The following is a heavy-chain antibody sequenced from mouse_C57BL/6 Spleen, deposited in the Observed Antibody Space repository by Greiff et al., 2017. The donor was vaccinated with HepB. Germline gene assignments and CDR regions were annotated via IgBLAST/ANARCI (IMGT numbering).Heavy chain of an antibody. V-gene: IGHV1-42*01. Sequence: VQLQQSGPELVKPGASVKISCKASGYSFTGYYMNWVKQSPEKSLEWIGEINPSTGGTTYNQKFKAKATLTVDKSSSTAYMQLKSLTSEDSAVYYCATIMFAYWGQGILVTVSA. CDR1: GYSFTGYY. CDR3: ATIMFAY. J-gene: IGHJ3*01. CDR2: INPSTGGT.